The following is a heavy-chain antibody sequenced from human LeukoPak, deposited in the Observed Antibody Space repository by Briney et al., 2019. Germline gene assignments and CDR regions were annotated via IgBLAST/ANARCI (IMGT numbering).Heavy chain of an antibody. Sequence: ASVKVSCKVSGYTLTELSMHWVRQAPGKGLEWMGGFDPEDGETIYAQKFQGRVTMTEDTSTDTAYMELSSLRSEDTAVYYCATAPPHYYDRSGYYYYFDYWGQGTLVTVSS. V-gene: IGHV1-24*01. CDR1: GYTLTELS. CDR2: FDPEDGET. D-gene: IGHD3-22*01. J-gene: IGHJ4*02. CDR3: ATAPPHYYDRSGYYYYFDY.